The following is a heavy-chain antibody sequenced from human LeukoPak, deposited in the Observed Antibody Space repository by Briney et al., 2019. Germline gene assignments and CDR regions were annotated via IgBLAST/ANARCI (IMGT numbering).Heavy chain of an antibody. D-gene: IGHD3-22*01. CDR2: ISSSGSTI. Sequence: PGGSLRLSCAASGFTFSDYYMSWIRQAPGKGLEWVSYISSSGSTIYYADSVKGRFTISRDNAKNSLYLQMNSLRAEDTAVYYCARDTTDQYYYDSSGYSNYFDYWGQGTLVTVSS. CDR3: ARDTTDQYYYDSSGYSNYFDY. V-gene: IGHV3-11*01. CDR1: GFTFSDYY. J-gene: IGHJ4*02.